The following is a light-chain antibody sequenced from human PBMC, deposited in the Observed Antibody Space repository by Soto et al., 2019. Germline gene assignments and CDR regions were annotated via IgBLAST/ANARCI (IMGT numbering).Light chain of an antibody. J-gene: IGKJ2*01. CDR2: KAS. Sequence: DNQMTQSPSSLSASVGDRVTITCRASQSISDWLAWFQQKPGKAPKLLIQKASNLESGVPSRFSGGGSGTEFTLTISSLQPDDFATYYCQQYASSSVTFGQGTNLEI. V-gene: IGKV1-5*03. CDR3: QQYASSSVT. CDR1: QSISDW.